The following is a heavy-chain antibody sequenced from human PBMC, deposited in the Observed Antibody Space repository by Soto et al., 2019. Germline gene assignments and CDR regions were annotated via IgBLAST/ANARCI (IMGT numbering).Heavy chain of an antibody. CDR3: TQIYGSGSWGWYFHS. V-gene: IGHV2-5*02. CDR1: GFSLTTTGVG. Sequence: QITLRESGPSLVKPTETLTLTCTFSGFSLTTTGVGVGWIRQPPGKALEWLAVVFWDDGERYSPSLKSRVTIAKDPSKNQMVLTMTNMDPVDTATYYCTQIYGSGSWGWYFHSWGQGTLVTVSS. D-gene: IGHD1-26*01. CDR2: VFWDDGE. J-gene: IGHJ4*02.